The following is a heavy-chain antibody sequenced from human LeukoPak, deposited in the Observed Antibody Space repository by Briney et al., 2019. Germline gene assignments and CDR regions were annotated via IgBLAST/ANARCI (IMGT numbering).Heavy chain of an antibody. V-gene: IGHV3-21*04. CDR3: ARELEEGCDY. CDR2: IGGSSSSI. D-gene: IGHD1-1*01. CDR1: GFTFSTYS. Sequence: PGGSLRLSCAASGFTFSTYSMNWVRQAPGKGLEWVSSIGGSSSSIYYADSVKGRFTISRDNAKNSLYLQMNSLRAEDTALYYCARELEEGCDYWGQGTLVTVSS. J-gene: IGHJ4*02.